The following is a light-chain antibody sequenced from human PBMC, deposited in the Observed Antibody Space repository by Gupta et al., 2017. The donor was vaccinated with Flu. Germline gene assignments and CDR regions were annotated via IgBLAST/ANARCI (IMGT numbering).Light chain of an antibody. Sequence: EIVMTQSPVTLSVSPGERATLSCRASQSVSSNLAWYQQKPGQAPRLLIYGASTRATSIPARFSGSGSGTEFTLTISGLQSEDFAVYYCHQYNDWPFTFGPGTKVDIK. CDR2: GAS. J-gene: IGKJ3*01. CDR3: HQYNDWPFT. V-gene: IGKV3-15*01. CDR1: QSVSSN.